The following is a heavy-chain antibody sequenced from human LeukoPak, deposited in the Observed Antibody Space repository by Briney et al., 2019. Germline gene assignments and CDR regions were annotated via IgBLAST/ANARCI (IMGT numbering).Heavy chain of an antibody. CDR3: AKAEKLGFCSGTSCPSQH. CDR2: ISSTNSII. Sequence: GGSLRLSCAASGFTFSSYSMNWVRQAPGKGLEWLSYISSTNSIIHYAESVKGRFTISRDNSKNTLYLQMNSLRAEDTAVYYCAKAEKLGFCSGTSCPSQHWGQGTLVTVSS. V-gene: IGHV3-48*01. CDR1: GFTFSSYS. J-gene: IGHJ1*01. D-gene: IGHD2-2*01.